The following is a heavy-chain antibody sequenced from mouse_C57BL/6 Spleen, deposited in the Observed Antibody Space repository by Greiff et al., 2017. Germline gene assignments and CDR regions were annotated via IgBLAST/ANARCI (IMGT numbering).Heavy chain of an antibody. V-gene: IGHV3-6*01. CDR3: ARDPSYAMDY. CDR2: ISYDGSN. CDR1: GYSITSGYY. Sequence: EVKLQESGPGLVKPSQSLSLTCSVTGYSITSGYYWNWIRQFPGNKLEWMGYISYDGSNNYNPSLKNRISITRDTSTNQFFLKLNSVTTEDTATYYCARDPSYAMDYWGQGTSVTVSS. J-gene: IGHJ4*01.